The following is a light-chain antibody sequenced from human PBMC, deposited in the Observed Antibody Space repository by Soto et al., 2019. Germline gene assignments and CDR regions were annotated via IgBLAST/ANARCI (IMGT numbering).Light chain of an antibody. CDR2: EVT. CDR1: SSDVGGYDY. V-gene: IGLV2-8*01. CDR3: SSHAGSNNDV. J-gene: IGLJ1*01. Sequence: QAVVTQPPSASGSPGQSVTISCTGTSSDVGGYDYVSWYQQHPGKAPKLMIYEVTIRPSGVSDRFSGSKSGNTASLTVSGLQAEDEADYYCSSHAGSNNDVFGTGTKLTVL.